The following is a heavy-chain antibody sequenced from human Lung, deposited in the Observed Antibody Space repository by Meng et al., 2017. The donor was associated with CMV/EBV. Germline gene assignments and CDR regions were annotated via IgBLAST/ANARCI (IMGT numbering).Heavy chain of an antibody. Sequence: QMQLLASGPGLVKPSGTLSLTCAVSGGSISISTWWSWVRQPPGKGLEWIGEIYHSGGTNYNPSLRGRVTISLDKSKNQFSLSLRSVTAADTAVYYCARDPYATGWAGWGQGTLVTVSS. CDR2: IYHSGGT. CDR1: GGSISISTW. CDR3: ARDPYATGWAG. V-gene: IGHV4-4*02. J-gene: IGHJ4*02. D-gene: IGHD6-19*01.